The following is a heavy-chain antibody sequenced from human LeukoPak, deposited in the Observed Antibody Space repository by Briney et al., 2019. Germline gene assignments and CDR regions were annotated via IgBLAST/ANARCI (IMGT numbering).Heavy chain of an antibody. Sequence: PSETLSLTCAVSGGSITSTNWWNWVRQPPGKGLGWIGEIYHSGSTNYNPSLKSRVTISVDKSKNQFSLKLSSVTAADTAVYYCATSRGDSSGYPVWGDYWGQGTLVSVSS. V-gene: IGHV4-4*02. CDR1: GGSITSTNW. CDR2: IYHSGST. J-gene: IGHJ4*02. D-gene: IGHD3-22*01. CDR3: ATSRGDSSGYPVWGDY.